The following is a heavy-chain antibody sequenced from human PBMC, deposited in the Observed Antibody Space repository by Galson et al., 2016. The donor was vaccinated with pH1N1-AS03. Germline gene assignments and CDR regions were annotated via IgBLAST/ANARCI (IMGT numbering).Heavy chain of an antibody. V-gene: IGHV4-4*02. CDR1: GGSISSSDW. J-gene: IGHJ3*01. Sequence: LSLTCAVSGGSISSSDWWSWVRQPPGKGLEWIGEVYHTGSTNYNPSLKSRVIISVDKSKNQFSLKLNSVTAADTAVYYCAAGRTNAFDFWGQGTKVTVSS. CDR3: AAGRTNAFDF. D-gene: IGHD1-14*01. CDR2: VYHTGST.